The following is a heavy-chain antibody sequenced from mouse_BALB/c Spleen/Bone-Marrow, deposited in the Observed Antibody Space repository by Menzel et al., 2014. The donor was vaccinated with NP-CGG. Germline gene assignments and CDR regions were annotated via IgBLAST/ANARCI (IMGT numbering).Heavy chain of an antibody. CDR1: GYAFSNSW. J-gene: IGHJ4*01. Sequence: QVQLQQSGLELVKPGASVRISCKASGYAFSNSWMNWVKQRPGQGLEWIGRIYPGDGDTYYNGKFKGKATLTADKSSSTAYMQLSSLTSVDSAVYFCARSDGYRALDYWGQGTSVTVSS. V-gene: IGHV1-82*01. CDR3: ARSDGYRALDY. CDR2: IYPGDGDT. D-gene: IGHD2-3*01.